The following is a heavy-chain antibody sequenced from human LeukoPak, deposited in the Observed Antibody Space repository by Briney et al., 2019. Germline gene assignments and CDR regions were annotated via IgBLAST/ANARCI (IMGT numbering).Heavy chain of an antibody. CDR3: ARGRPRSGYYPFDY. Sequence: SETLSLTCTVSGGSISSYYWSWIRQPPGKGLEWIRYIYYSGSTNYNPSLKSRVTISVDTSKNQFSLKLSSVTAADTAVYYCARGRPRSGYYPFDYWGQGTLVTVSS. D-gene: IGHD3-3*01. V-gene: IGHV4-59*01. J-gene: IGHJ4*02. CDR2: IYYSGST. CDR1: GGSISSYY.